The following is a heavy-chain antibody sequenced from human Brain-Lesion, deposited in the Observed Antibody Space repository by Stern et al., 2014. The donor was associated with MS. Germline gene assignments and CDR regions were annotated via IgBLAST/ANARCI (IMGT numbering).Heavy chain of an antibody. J-gene: IGHJ4*02. V-gene: IGHV1-2*04. CDR2: INPKSGGT. CDR1: GYTFTGYY. Sequence: QVQLVQSGAEVKKPGASVKVSCKASGYTFTGYYMHWVRQAPGQGLEWMGWINPKSGGTNYAPEFQGWVTMTRDTSINTAYMELSRLRSDDTAVYYCATYYYDSTGYNDFWGQGTLVTVSS. D-gene: IGHD3-22*01. CDR3: ATYYYDSTGYNDF.